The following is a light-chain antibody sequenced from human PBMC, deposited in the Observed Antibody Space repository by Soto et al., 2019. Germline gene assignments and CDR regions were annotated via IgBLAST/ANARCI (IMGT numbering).Light chain of an antibody. CDR2: RAS. CDR3: QQYNNWPRT. CDR1: QSVSSD. V-gene: IGKV3-15*01. Sequence: EIVMTQSPATLSVSPGERATLSCRASQSVSSDLAWFHQKPGQDPMLLIYRASTRSTEIPARFSGSGSGTEFTLTINSLQSEDFAVYYCQQYNNWPRTFGQGTKVEIK. J-gene: IGKJ1*01.